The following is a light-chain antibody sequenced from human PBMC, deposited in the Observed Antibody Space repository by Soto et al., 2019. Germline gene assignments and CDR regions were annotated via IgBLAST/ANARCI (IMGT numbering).Light chain of an antibody. CDR3: QQYNGYSTWT. CDR1: QSVSRW. CDR2: DAS. J-gene: IGKJ1*01. V-gene: IGKV1-5*01. Sequence: DIQMTQSPSSLSASVGDRVTITCRASQSVSRWLAWYQQKPGKAPQVLIWDASSLHRGVPSRFSGSGSGTEFTLTISRLQPDDFATYYCQQYNGYSTWTFGQGTKVEIK.